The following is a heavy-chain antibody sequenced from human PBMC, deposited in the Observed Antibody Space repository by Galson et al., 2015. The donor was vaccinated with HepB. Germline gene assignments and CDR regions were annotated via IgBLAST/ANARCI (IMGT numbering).Heavy chain of an antibody. CDR3: ATDLSAVTEAATR. J-gene: IGHJ4*02. CDR2: FDPEDGET. V-gene: IGHV1-24*01. Sequence: SVKVSCKVSGYIFTELSMHWVRQAPGKGLEWMGGFDPEDGETISAQKFQGRVTMTEDTSIDTAYMELSSLKPEDTAVYFCATDLSAVTEAATRWGQGTLVTVSS. CDR1: GYIFTELS. D-gene: IGHD2-15*01.